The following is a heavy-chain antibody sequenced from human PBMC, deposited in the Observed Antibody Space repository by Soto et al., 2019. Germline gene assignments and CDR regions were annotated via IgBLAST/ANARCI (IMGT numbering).Heavy chain of an antibody. CDR2: VKSYIHGGTT. Sequence: PGGSLRLSCAASGFTFSNAWMTWVRQTPGKGLEWVGRVKSYIHGGTTDYAAPVKGRFTISRDDSKSTLYLQMNFLKIEDTAVYYCTTEDGRSVDWGQGTLVTVS. J-gene: IGHJ4*02. CDR3: TTEDGRSVD. V-gene: IGHV3-15*01. CDR1: GFTFSNAW. D-gene: IGHD2-21*01.